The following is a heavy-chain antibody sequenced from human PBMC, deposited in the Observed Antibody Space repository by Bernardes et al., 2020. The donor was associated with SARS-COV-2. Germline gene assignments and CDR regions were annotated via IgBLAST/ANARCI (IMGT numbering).Heavy chain of an antibody. CDR3: ARSYLRFLEWLPPNWFDP. Sequence: SETLSLTCTVSGGSISSYYWSWIRQPPGKGLEWIGYIYYSGSTNYNPSLKSRVTISVDTSKNQFSLKLSSVTAADTAVYYCARSYLRFLEWLPPNWFDPWGQGTLFIVSS. V-gene: IGHV4-59*08. D-gene: IGHD3-3*01. CDR2: IYYSGST. J-gene: IGHJ5*02. CDR1: GGSISSYY.